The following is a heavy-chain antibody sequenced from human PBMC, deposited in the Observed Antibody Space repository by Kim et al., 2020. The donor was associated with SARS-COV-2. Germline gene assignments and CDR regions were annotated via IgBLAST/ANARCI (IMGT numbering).Heavy chain of an antibody. CDR2: IIPIFGTA. CDR3: ARDLGAAAGDDAFDI. Sequence: VKVSCKASGGTFSSYAISWVRQAPGQGLEWMGGIIPIFGTANYAQKFQGRVTITADESTSTAYMELSSLRSEDTAVYYCARDLGAAAGDDAFDIWGQGTMVTVSS. D-gene: IGHD6-13*01. V-gene: IGHV1-69*13. CDR1: GGTFSSYA. J-gene: IGHJ3*02.